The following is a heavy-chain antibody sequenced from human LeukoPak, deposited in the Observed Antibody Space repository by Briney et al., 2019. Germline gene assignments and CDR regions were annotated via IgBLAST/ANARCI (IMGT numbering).Heavy chain of an antibody. V-gene: IGHV3-74*01. CDR2: INGDGSST. J-gene: IGHJ4*02. CDR1: GFTFSSSW. Sequence: PGGSLRLSRAASGFTFSSSWMHWVRQCPEKGLVWVARINGDGSSTSFADSVKGRFTISRDNAKNSLYLQMNSLRAEDTAVYYCARDLVAVAGRGDYWGQGTLVTVSS. CDR3: ARDLVAVAGRGDY. D-gene: IGHD6-19*01.